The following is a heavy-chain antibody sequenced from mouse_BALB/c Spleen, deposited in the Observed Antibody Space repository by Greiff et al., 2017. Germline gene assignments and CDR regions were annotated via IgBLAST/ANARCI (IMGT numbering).Heavy chain of an antibody. CDR3: TRPATVAYYFDY. CDR1: GFTFSNYW. J-gene: IGHJ2*01. V-gene: IGHV6-6*02. Sequence: EVMLVESGGGLVQPGGSMKLSCVASGFTFSNYWMNWVRQSPEKGLEWVAEIRLKSNNYATHYAESVKGRFTISRDDSKSSVYLQMNNLRAEDTGIYYCTRPATVAYYFDYWGQGTTLTVSS. D-gene: IGHD1-1*01. CDR2: IRLKSNNYAT.